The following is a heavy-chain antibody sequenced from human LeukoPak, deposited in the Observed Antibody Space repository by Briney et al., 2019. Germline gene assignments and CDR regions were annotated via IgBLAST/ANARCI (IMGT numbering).Heavy chain of an antibody. V-gene: IGHV3-21*01. CDR1: GFTVSSNS. D-gene: IGHD1-26*01. J-gene: IGHJ3*02. CDR2: ISTSSSYI. Sequence: GGSLRLSCTVSGFTVSSNSMSWVRQAPGKGLEWVSSISTSSSYIYYADSVKGRFTISRDNAKKSLYLQMNGLRAEDTAVYYCARCWGSGIYLFDAFDIWGQGTMVTVSS. CDR3: ARCWGSGIYLFDAFDI.